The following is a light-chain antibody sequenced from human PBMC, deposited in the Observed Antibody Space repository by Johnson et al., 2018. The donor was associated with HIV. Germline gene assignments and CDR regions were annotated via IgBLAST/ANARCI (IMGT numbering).Light chain of an antibody. CDR1: SSNIGNNY. Sequence: QSVLTQPPSVSAAPGQKVTISCSGSSSNIGNNYVSWYQQLPGTAPKLLIYDNNKRPSGIPDRFSGSKSGMSATLRITGLQTGDEADYYCGTWDSSFMASYGFGTGTKVAVL. CDR2: DNN. J-gene: IGLJ1*01. V-gene: IGLV1-51*01. CDR3: GTWDSSFMASYG.